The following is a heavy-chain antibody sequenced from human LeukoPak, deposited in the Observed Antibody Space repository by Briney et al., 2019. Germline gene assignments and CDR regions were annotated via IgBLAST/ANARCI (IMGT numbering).Heavy chain of an antibody. CDR3: ARIDGSTVFTYYMDL. V-gene: IGHV3-48*01. Sequence: GGSLRLSCATSGFSFNRRGMNWVRQPPGKGLEWVSYISPRSETIFYAESVQGRFAVSRDEAKGSLYLQMHTLRVEDTAVYYCARIDGSTVFTYYMDLWGKGTTVTVAS. CDR1: GFSFNRRG. D-gene: IGHD3-10*01. CDR2: ISPRSETI. J-gene: IGHJ6*03.